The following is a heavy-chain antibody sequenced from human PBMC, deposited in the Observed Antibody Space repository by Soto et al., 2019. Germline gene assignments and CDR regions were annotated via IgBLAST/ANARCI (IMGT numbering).Heavy chain of an antibody. Sequence: SETLSLTCTVSGGSVSSGSYYWSWIRQPPRKGLEWIGYIYYSGSTNYNPSLKSRVTISVDTSKNQFSLKLSSVTAADTAVYYCARDSNTSQNIHYYYGMDVWGQGTTVTVSS. J-gene: IGHJ6*02. D-gene: IGHD2-2*01. V-gene: IGHV4-61*01. CDR3: ARDSNTSQNIHYYYGMDV. CDR1: GGSVSSGSYY. CDR2: IYYSGST.